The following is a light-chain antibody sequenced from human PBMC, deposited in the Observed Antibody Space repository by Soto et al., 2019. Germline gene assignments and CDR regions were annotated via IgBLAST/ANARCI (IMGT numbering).Light chain of an antibody. Sequence: DIQMTQSPSTLSASVGDRVTITCRASQSISNWLAWYQQKPGKAPKLLIYKASRLEGGVPSRISGSGSGTEFTLTISCLQPDDFATYYCQQYNTYSPLTFGGGTKVDIK. V-gene: IGKV1-5*03. CDR2: KAS. CDR3: QQYNTYSPLT. CDR1: QSISNW. J-gene: IGKJ4*01.